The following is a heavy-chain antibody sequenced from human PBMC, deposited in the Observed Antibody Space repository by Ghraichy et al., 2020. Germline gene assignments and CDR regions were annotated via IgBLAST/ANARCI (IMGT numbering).Heavy chain of an antibody. CDR2: ISASGST. Sequence: SETLSLTCTVSGDSFTTPYWTWIRQPAGKGLEWIGRISASGSTYHNPSLRSRISMSVDTSKNTFSLRLTSVTAADTAVYCCASDDLVGGGCRNWFHPWGQGRLVTVSS. CDR1: GDSFTTPY. V-gene: IGHV4-4*07. CDR3: ASDDLVGGGCRNWFHP. D-gene: IGHD3-16*01. J-gene: IGHJ5*02.